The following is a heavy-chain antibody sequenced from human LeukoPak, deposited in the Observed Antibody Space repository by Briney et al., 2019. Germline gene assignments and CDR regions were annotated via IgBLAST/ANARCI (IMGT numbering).Heavy chain of an antibody. CDR3: ANFNHDVLTGYSDY. D-gene: IGHD3-9*01. V-gene: IGHV3-30*02. CDR1: GFTFSSYG. CDR2: IRFDGAEK. J-gene: IGHJ4*02. Sequence: GGSLRLSCAASGFTFSSYGMHWVRQAPGKGLEWVAFIRFDGAEKYYVDSVKGRFTISRDNSKNRLYLQMNSLKSEDTAVYYCANFNHDVLTGYSDYWGQGTLVTVSS.